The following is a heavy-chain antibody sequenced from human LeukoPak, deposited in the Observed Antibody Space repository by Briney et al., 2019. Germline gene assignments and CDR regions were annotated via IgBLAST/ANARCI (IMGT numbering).Heavy chain of an antibody. CDR2: IWYDGSNK. V-gene: IGHV3-33*01. J-gene: IGHJ4*02. CDR1: GFTFSSYG. Sequence: GGSLRLSCAASGFTFSSYGMHWVRQAPGKGLEWVAVIWYDGSNKYYADSVKGRFTISRDNSKNTLYLQMNSLRAEDTAVYYCASSVIVVVTPENWGQGTLVTVSS. CDR3: ASSVIVVVTPEN. D-gene: IGHD3-22*01.